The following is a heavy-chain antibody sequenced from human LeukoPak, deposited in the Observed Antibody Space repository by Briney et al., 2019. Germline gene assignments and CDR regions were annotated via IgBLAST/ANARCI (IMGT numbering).Heavy chain of an antibody. CDR1: GGSISSGDYY. Sequence: NPSETLSLTCTVSGGSISSGDYYWSWIRQRPGKGLEWIGYIYYSGSTNYNPSLKSRVTISVDTSKNQFSLKLSSVTAADTAVYYCARVEPPRILTGYYNWFDPWGQGTLVTVSS. J-gene: IGHJ5*02. V-gene: IGHV4-61*08. CDR3: ARVEPPRILTGYYNWFDP. CDR2: IYYSGST. D-gene: IGHD3-9*01.